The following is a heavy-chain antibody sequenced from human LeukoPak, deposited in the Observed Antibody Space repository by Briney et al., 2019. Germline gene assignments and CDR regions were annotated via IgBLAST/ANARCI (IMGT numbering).Heavy chain of an antibody. Sequence: GGSLRLSCAASGFTSNSYAMSWVRQAPGKGLEWVSAIRGSGGGTYYADSVKGRFTISRDNSKNTLYLQMNSLRDEDTALYYCAKAGIGVVGYFDYWGQGTLVTVSS. CDR3: AKAGIGVVGYFDY. CDR1: GFTSNSYA. D-gene: IGHD6-19*01. V-gene: IGHV3-23*01. J-gene: IGHJ4*02. CDR2: IRGSGGGT.